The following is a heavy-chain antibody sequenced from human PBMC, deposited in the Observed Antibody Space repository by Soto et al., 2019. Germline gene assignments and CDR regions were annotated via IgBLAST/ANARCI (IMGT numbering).Heavy chain of an antibody. CDR2: MYFSGTT. Sequence: SETLSLTCTVSGGSIISSYWTWIRQPPGKGLEWIGHMYFSGTTNFNPSLKSRITMSVDTSKNQFSLKLSSVTAADTAVYYCARAAETGGNWFDPWGQGTLVTVSS. J-gene: IGHJ5*02. D-gene: IGHD1-1*01. CDR1: GGSIISSY. V-gene: IGHV4-59*01. CDR3: ARAAETGGNWFDP.